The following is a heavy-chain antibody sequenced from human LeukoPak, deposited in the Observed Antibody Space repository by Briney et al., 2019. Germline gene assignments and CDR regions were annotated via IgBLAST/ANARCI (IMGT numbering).Heavy chain of an antibody. CDR2: IYYSGST. CDR3: ARDGTLLRATGWFDP. V-gene: IGHV4-39*07. Sequence: SETLSLTCTVSGGSISSNSYYWGWIRQPPGKGLEWIGSIYYSGSTYYNPSLKSRVTISVDTSKNQFSLKLSSVTAADTAVYYCARDGTLLRATGWFDPWGQGTLVTVSS. D-gene: IGHD3-16*01. CDR1: GGSISSNSYY. J-gene: IGHJ5*02.